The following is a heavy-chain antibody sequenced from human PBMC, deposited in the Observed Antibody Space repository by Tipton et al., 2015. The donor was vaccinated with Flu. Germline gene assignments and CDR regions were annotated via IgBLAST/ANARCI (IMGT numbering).Heavy chain of an antibody. CDR2: ICHSGNT. V-gene: IGHV4-38-2*01. CDR1: DFSFGSGYC. J-gene: IGHJ4*02. CDR3: ARHTGDSVRGVIDY. Sequence: TLSLTCSVSDFSFGSGYCWGWIRQPPGKGLEWIGNICHSGNTYYNPSLKSRVIISVDRSKNQFSLRLSSVTAADTAVYYCARHTGDSVRGVIDYWGQGTLVTVPS. D-gene: IGHD3-10*02.